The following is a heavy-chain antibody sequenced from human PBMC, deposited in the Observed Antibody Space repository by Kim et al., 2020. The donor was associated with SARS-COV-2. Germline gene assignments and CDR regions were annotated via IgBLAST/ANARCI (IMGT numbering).Heavy chain of an antibody. CDR2: ISYDGSNK. CDR1: GFTFSSYG. D-gene: IGHD3-3*01. V-gene: IGHV3-30*18. CDR3: AKDREYDFWSGYPKRGGDAFDI. Sequence: GGSLRLSCAASGFTFSSYGMHWVRQAPGKGLEWVAVISYDGSNKYYADSVKGRFTISRDNSKNTLYLQMNSLRAEDTAVYYCAKDREYDFWSGYPKRGGDAFDIWGQGTMVTVSS. J-gene: IGHJ3*02.